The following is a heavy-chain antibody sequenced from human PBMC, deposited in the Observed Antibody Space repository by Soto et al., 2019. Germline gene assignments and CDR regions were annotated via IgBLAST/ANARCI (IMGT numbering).Heavy chain of an antibody. D-gene: IGHD2-15*01. V-gene: IGHV4-59*01. J-gene: IGHJ4*02. CDR2: IYYSGST. Sequence: SETLSLTCTVSGGSLSSYYWSWIRQPPGKGLEWIGYIYYSGSTNYNPSLKSRVTISVDTSKNQFSLKLSSVTAADTAVYYCARGRVVVAALNYFDDWGQGTLVTVSS. CDR1: GGSLSSYY. CDR3: ARGRVVVAALNYFDD.